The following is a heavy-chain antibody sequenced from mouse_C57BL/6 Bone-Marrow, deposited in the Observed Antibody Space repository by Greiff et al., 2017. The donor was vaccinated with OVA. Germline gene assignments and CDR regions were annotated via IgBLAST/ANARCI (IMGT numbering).Heavy chain of an antibody. CDR2: IYPGSGNT. V-gene: IGHV1-76*01. Sequence: QVQLKESGAELVRPGASVKLSCKASGYTFTDYYINWVKQRPGQGLEWIARIYPGSGNTYYNEKFKGKATLTAEKSSSTAYMQLSSLTSEDSAVYCCARLDSNYVGRRGYAMDYWGQGTSVTVSS. CDR1: GYTFTDYY. D-gene: IGHD2-5*01. J-gene: IGHJ4*01. CDR3: ARLDSNYVGRRGYAMDY.